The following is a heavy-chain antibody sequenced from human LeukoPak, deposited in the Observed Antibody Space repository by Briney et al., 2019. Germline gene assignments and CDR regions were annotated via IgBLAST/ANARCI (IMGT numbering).Heavy chain of an antibody. V-gene: IGHV1-18*01. CDR2: VSAYNGNT. Sequence: ASVKVSCKASGYTFTGYGISWVRQAPGQGLEWMGWVSAYNGNTNYAQKLQGRVTMTTGTSTSTAYMELRSLRSDDTAVYYCAREFHVPYYDILTGYYNYWFDPWGQGTLVTVSS. CDR1: GYTFTGYG. D-gene: IGHD3-9*01. CDR3: AREFHVPYYDILTGYYNYWFDP. J-gene: IGHJ5*02.